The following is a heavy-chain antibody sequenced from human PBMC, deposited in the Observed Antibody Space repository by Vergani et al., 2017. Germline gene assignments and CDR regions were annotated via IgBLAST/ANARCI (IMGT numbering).Heavy chain of an antibody. CDR3: ARGQREELRCFVYGNWFDP. CDR1: PGSFSRYY. V-gene: IGHV4-34*01. D-gene: IGHD3-9*01. Sequence: QVQLQQWGPGLLQPSEPLSLPCPVYPGSFSRYYWSWLRPPPGRRLGWRWENNHSGSTNYNPSLKSRVTISVDTSKNQFSLKLSSVTAADTAVYYCARGQREELRCFVYGNWFDPWGQGTLVTVSS. CDR2: NNHSGST. J-gene: IGHJ5*02.